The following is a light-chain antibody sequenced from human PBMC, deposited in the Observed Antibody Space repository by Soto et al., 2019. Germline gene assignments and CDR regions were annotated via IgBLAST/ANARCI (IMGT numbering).Light chain of an antibody. CDR3: QQLHSYPLVT. V-gene: IGKV1-9*01. Sequence: DIQLTQSPSFLSASVGDRVTITCRASQGIRSYLAWYQQKPGKAPKLLIYAASTLQSGVPSRFSGSGSGTQFTLTISSLQHEEFATYYCQQLHSYPLVTFGGGTKVEIK. J-gene: IGKJ4*02. CDR2: AAS. CDR1: QGIRSY.